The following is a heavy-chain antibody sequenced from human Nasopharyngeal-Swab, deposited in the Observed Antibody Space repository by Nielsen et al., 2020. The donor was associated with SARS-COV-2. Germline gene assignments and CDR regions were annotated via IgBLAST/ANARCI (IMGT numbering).Heavy chain of an antibody. CDR1: DESITITNRY. V-gene: IGHV4-39*02. D-gene: IGHD1-1*01. CDR3: AGDWNQRNWSFF. J-gene: IGHJ4*02. Sequence: GSLRLSCTVSDESITITNRYWGWVRQSPGKGLEWIASLSYSGSTFYNPSLSSRVTISRDTSKNQFSLKLRSVSAADTAMYFCAGDWNQRNWSFFWGRGTRVTVSS. CDR2: LSYSGST.